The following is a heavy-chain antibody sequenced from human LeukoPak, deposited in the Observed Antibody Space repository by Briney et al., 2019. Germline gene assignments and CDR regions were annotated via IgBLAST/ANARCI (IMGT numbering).Heavy chain of an antibody. D-gene: IGHD4-17*01. J-gene: IGHJ4*02. Sequence: GRSLRLSCAASGFTFSSFGLHWVRQAPGKGLEWVALIRSDGSSKNYADSVKGRFTISRDTSKNTVHLQMNNLRAEDTAVYYCAKWSGDYPSYYLVYWGQGTLVTVSS. CDR1: GFTFSSFG. CDR3: AKWSGDYPSYYLVY. V-gene: IGHV3-33*06. CDR2: IRSDGSSK.